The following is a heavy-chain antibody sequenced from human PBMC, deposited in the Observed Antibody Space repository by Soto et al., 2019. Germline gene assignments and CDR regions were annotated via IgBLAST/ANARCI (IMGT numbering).Heavy chain of an antibody. V-gene: IGHV1-69*13. CDR2: IIPIFGTA. CDR3: ASDYYGSGRYDVALFF. Sequence: SVKVSCKASGGTFSSYAISWVRQAPGQGLEWMGGIIPIFGTANYAQRFQGRVTITADESTSTAYMELSSLRSEDTAVYYCASDYYGSGRYDVALFFWGQGTLVTVSS. CDR1: GGTFSSYA. J-gene: IGHJ1*01. D-gene: IGHD3-22*01.